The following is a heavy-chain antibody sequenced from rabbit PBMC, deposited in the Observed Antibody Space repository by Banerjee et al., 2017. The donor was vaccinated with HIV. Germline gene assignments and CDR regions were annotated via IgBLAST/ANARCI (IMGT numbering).Heavy chain of an antibody. Sequence: QEQLEESGGDLVKPEGSLTLTCTASGFSFSSNYWICWVRQAPGKGLEWIGCIYSSNGDKWYASWVNGRFTISRSTSLNTVDLKMTSLTVADTATYFCGRDRDGDAGYGSLALWGQGTLVTVS. V-gene: IGHV1S43*01. D-gene: IGHD6-1*01. CDR3: GRDRDGDAGYGSLAL. J-gene: IGHJ3*01. CDR2: IYSSNGDK. CDR1: GFSFSSNYW.